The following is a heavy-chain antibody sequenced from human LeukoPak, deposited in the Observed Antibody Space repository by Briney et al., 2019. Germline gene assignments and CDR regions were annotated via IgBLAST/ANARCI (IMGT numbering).Heavy chain of an antibody. CDR1: GFTFSSYW. V-gene: IGHV3-7*01. Sequence: GGSLRLSCAASGFTFSSYWMSWVRQAPGKGLEWVANIKQDGSEKYYVDSVKGRFAISRDNAKNSLYLQMNSLRAEDTAVYYCARDPYSSGWPSYYYYGMDVWGQGTTVTVSS. CDR2: IKQDGSEK. D-gene: IGHD6-19*01. J-gene: IGHJ6*02. CDR3: ARDPYSSGWPSYYYYGMDV.